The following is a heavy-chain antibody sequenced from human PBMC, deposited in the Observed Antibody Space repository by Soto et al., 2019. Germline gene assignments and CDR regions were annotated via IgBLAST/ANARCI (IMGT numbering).Heavy chain of an antibody. V-gene: IGHV2-5*02. CDR2: IYSDGNK. CDR3: VHTAGLLHRD. D-gene: IGHD2-21*01. J-gene: IGHJ4*02. CDR1: GFSLSDFAVG. Sequence: HITLKESGPTLVKPTQTLTLTCTLSGFSLSDFAVGVAWVRRPPGKALEWLALIYSDGNKYYSPSLKTRLTISTDTYKDHVVLTMTNMDPLDTATYFCVHTAGLLHRDWGQGTQVTCSS.